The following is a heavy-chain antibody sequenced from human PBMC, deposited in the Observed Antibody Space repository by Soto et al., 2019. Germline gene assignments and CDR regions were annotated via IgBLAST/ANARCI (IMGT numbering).Heavy chain of an antibody. J-gene: IGHJ3*02. D-gene: IGHD5-12*01. CDR3: ARRVDSGYKGGNDAFDI. CDR1: GYSFTSYW. Sequence: GESLKISCKGSGYSFTSYWIGWVRQMPGKGLEWMGIIYPGDSDTRYSPSFQGQVTISADKSISTAYLQWSSLKASDTAMYYCARRVDSGYKGGNDAFDIWGQGTMVTVSS. CDR2: IYPGDSDT. V-gene: IGHV5-51*01.